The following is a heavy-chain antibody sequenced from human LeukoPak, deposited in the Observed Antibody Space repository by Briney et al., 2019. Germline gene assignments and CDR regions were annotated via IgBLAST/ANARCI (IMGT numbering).Heavy chain of an antibody. CDR1: GGSIGSSF. Sequence: SETLSLTCNIAGGSIGSSFWNWIRLSPGKGLEWIGYIFYNGRTNYTTSLKSRVSISTHRSKTKLSLNLTSVTAADTALYYCVRDRSGTSYTFDVWGQGTMVTVPA. D-gene: IGHD1-26*01. J-gene: IGHJ3*01. V-gene: IGHV4-59*13. CDR3: VRDRSGTSYTFDV. CDR2: IFYNGRT.